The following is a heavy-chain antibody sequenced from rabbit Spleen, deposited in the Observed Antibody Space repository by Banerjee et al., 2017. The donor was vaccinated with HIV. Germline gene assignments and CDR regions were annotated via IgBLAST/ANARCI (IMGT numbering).Heavy chain of an antibody. V-gene: IGHV1S40*01. J-gene: IGHJ4*01. CDR3: VREVAAKFSL. D-gene: IGHD4-1*01. CDR2: IDSGSSGFA. CDR1: GVSFSLSSY. Sequence: QSLEESGGDLVKPGASLTLTCTASGVSFSLSSYMCWVRQAPGKGLEWIACIDSGSSGFAYYATWAIGRFTCSKPSSTTVTLQMTRLTAADTATYFCVREVAAKFSLWGQGTLVTVS.